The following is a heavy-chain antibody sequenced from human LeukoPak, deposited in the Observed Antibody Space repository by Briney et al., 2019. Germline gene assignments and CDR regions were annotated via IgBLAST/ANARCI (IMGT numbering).Heavy chain of an antibody. CDR1: GYTFTSYD. V-gene: IGHV1-8*01. CDR3: ARGPHSGSNRFDY. CDR2: MNPNSGNT. J-gene: IGHJ4*02. Sequence: ASVKVSCKASGYTFTSYDFNWLRQATGQGPEWMGWMNPNSGNTGYAQKFQGRVTMTRNTSISTAYMELSSLRSEDTAVYYCARGPHSGSNRFDYWGQGTLVTVSS. D-gene: IGHD1-26*01.